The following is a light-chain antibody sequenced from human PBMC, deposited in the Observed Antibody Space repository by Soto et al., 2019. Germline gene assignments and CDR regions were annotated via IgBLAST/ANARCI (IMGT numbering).Light chain of an antibody. CDR1: QGISSA. CDR2: DAS. Sequence: AIPLTQSPSSLSASVGDRVTITCRASQGISSALAWYQQKPGKAPKLLIYDASSLESGVPSRLSGSGSGTDFTLTISSLQPEDFATYYCQPFNSYPITFGQGTRLEIK. J-gene: IGKJ5*01. V-gene: IGKV1-13*02. CDR3: QPFNSYPIT.